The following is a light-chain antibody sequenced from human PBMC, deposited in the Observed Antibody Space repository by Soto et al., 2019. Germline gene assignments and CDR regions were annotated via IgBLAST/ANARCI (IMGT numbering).Light chain of an antibody. Sequence: EIVMTQSPGTLSVSPGERATLSCRVSQSVGSNLAWYQQQPGQAPRLLIYGASTRATGIPVRFTGSGSGTEFTLTISSLQSEDFALYYCQHYSNWPPWTFGRGTKVEIK. CDR2: GAS. CDR1: QSVGSN. V-gene: IGKV3-15*01. CDR3: QHYSNWPPWT. J-gene: IGKJ1*01.